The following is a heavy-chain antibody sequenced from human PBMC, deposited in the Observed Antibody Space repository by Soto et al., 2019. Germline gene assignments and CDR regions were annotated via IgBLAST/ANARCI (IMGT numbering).Heavy chain of an antibody. CDR3: ARVLLGYCSSTSCYLVSGFYYYYYMDV. CDR2: IYYSGST. J-gene: IGHJ6*03. D-gene: IGHD2-2*01. V-gene: IGHV4-31*03. CDR1: GGSISSGGYY. Sequence: SETLSLTCTVSGGSISSGGYYWSWIRQHPGKGLEWIGYIYYSGSTYYNPSLKSRVTISVDTSKNQFSLKLSSVTAADTAVYYCARVLLGYCSSTSCYLVSGFYYYYYMDVWGKGTTVTVSS.